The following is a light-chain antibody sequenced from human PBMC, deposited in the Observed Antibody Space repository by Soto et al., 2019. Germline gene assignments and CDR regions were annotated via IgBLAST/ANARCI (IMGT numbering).Light chain of an antibody. CDR1: QDISNY. Sequence: DIQMTQSPSSLSASVGDRVTLTCQASQDISNYLNWYQQKPGKAPKLLIYDASNLETGVPSRFSGSGSGTDFTFTISSLQPEDIATYYCQQYDNLSYTFGQGTKLEIK. V-gene: IGKV1-33*01. J-gene: IGKJ2*01. CDR2: DAS. CDR3: QQYDNLSYT.